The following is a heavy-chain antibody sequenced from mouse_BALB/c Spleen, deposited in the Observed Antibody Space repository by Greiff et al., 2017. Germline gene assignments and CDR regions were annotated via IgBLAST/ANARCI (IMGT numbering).Heavy chain of an antibody. CDR3: ARGQFAY. Sequence: EVQVVESGGGLVQPGGSRKLSCAASGFTFSSFGMHWVRQAPEKGLEWVAYISSGSSTIYYADTVKGRFTISRDNPKNTLFLQMTSLRSEDTAMYYCARGQFAYWGQGTLVTVSA. CDR1: GFTFSSFG. CDR2: ISSGSSTI. J-gene: IGHJ3*01. D-gene: IGHD3-3*01. V-gene: IGHV5-17*02.